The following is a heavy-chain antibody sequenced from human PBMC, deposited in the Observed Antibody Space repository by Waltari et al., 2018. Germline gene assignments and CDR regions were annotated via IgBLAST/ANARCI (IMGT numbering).Heavy chain of an antibody. V-gene: IGHV3-30-3*01. D-gene: IGHD5-12*01. Sequence: QVQLVESGGGVVQPGRSLRLSCAASGFTFSSYAMHWVRQAPGKGLELVAVISFDGSNKYYADSVKGRFTISRDNSKNTLYLQMNSLRAEDTAVYYCARDTVDSGYVGFYFDYWGQGTLVTVSS. J-gene: IGHJ4*02. CDR1: GFTFSSYA. CDR2: ISFDGSNK. CDR3: ARDTVDSGYVGFYFDY.